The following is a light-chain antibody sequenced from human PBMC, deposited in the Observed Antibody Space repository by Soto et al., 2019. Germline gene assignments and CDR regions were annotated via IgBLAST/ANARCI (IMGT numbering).Light chain of an antibody. CDR1: QDISNY. V-gene: IGKV1-39*01. CDR2: AAS. Sequence: DIQMTQSPSSLSASVGDRVTITCQASQDISNYLNWYQQKPGKAPKFLIYAASSLQSGVPSRFSANGSGTDFTLTISRLQPEDFATYFCQQTYITPFTFGQGTRLEIK. CDR3: QQTYITPFT. J-gene: IGKJ5*01.